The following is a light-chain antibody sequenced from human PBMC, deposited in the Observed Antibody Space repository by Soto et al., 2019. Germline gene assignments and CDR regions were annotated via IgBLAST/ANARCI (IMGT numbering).Light chain of an antibody. CDR3: SSFSSRSTLV. CDR1: SSDVGGYNY. Sequence: QSALTQPASVSGSPGQSITISCTGTSSDVGGYNYVSWYQQHPGKAPKLIIYDVSNRPSGVSNRFSGSKSGNTASLTISRLQAEDEADYYCSSFSSRSTLVFGGGTKLTVL. V-gene: IGLV2-14*01. J-gene: IGLJ2*01. CDR2: DVS.